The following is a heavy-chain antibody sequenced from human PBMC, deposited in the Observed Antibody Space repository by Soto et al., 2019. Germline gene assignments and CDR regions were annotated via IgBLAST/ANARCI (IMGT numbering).Heavy chain of an antibody. CDR2: INAGNGNR. J-gene: IGHJ5*02. CDR1: GYTFTSYA. Sequence: QVQLVQSGAEEKKPGASVKVSCKASGYTFTSYAMHWVRQAPGQRLEWMGWINAGNGNRKYSQKFQGRVTITRDTSASTAYMALSSLRSEDTAVYYCARGTPVWFAPWGQGTMVTVSS. V-gene: IGHV1-3*05. D-gene: IGHD3-10*01. CDR3: ARGTPVWFAP.